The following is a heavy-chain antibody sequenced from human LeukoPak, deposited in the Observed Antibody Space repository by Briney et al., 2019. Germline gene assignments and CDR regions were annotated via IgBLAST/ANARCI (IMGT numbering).Heavy chain of an antibody. J-gene: IGHJ5*02. V-gene: IGHV1-8*01. CDR3: ARGPLVRLPSSFDP. Sequence: PEASVKVSCKASGYTFTSYDINWVRQATGQGLEWMGWMNPNSGNTGSAQRFQGRITMTRDTSISTAYMELSSLRSEDTAVYYCARGPLVRLPSSFDPWGQGTLVTVSS. CDR1: GYTFTSYD. CDR2: MNPNSGNT. D-gene: IGHD3-16*02.